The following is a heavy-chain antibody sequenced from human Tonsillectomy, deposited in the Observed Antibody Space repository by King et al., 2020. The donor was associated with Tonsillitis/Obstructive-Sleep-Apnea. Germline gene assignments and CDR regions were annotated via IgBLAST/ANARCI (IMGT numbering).Heavy chain of an antibody. J-gene: IGHJ4*02. V-gene: IGHV4-4*07. D-gene: IGHD3-10*01. CDR1: GGSISDYY. Sequence: QLQESGPGLVKPSETLSLTCTVSGGSISDYYWSWIRQPAGKGLEWIGRIYTSGSTNYNPSLKSRVTMSIDTSKNQFSLKLNSVTAADTAVYYCARDLYDYVSGYYSPFPFDQWGQGTLVTVSS. CDR2: IYTSGST. CDR3: ARDLYDYVSGYYSPFPFDQ.